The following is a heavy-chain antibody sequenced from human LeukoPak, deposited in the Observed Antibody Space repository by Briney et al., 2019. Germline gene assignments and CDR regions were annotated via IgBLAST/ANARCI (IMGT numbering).Heavy chain of an antibody. D-gene: IGHD6-13*01. V-gene: IGHV3-30*01. Sequence: PGRSLRLSCAASGFTFSSYAMHWVRQAPGKGLEWVAVISYDGSNKYYADSVEGRFTISRDNSKNTLYLQMNSLRAEGTAVYYCARGNRYSSSWYLDYWGQGTLVTVSS. CDR2: ISYDGSNK. CDR1: GFTFSSYA. J-gene: IGHJ4*02. CDR3: ARGNRYSSSWYLDY.